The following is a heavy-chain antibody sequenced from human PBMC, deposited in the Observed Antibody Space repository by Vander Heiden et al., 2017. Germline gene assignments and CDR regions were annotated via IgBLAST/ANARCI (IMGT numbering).Heavy chain of an antibody. CDR1: GYTFSSND. V-gene: IGHV1-8*01. Sequence: QVQLVQSGAEVKKPGASVTVSCKASGYTFSSNDMNWMRQAAGQGLEWMGWMNPNSGNPGYAQKFQGRVTMTRSTSISTAYMELSSLTSEDTAVYYCAREGVVVTPIPDPFDIWGQGTMVTVSS. D-gene: IGHD2-21*02. J-gene: IGHJ3*02. CDR3: AREGVVVTPIPDPFDI. CDR2: MNPNSGNP.